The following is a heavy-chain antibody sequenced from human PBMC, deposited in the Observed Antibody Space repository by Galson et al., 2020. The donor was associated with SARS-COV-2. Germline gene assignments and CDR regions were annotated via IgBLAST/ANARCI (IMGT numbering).Heavy chain of an antibody. CDR3: ARDCSSSFCFAY. V-gene: IGHV6-1*01. D-gene: IGHD6-13*01. Sequence: SQTLSLTCAISGDSVSTNSAAWNWIRQSPSRGLEWLGRTYYRSEWYSDFAVSVKSRITISPDTSKNQFSLHLNSVTPEDTAVYYCARDCSSSFCFAYWGQGTLVTVSS. CDR2: TYYRSEWYS. J-gene: IGHJ4*02. CDR1: GDSVSTNSAA.